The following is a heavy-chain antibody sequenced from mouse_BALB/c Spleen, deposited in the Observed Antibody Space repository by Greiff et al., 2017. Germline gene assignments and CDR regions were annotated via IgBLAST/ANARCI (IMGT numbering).Heavy chain of an antibody. CDR1: GFTFSDYG. Sequence: EVKLVESGGGLVQPGGSRKLSCAASGFTFSDYGMAWVRQAPGKGPEWVAFISNLAYSIYYADTVTGRFTISRENAKNTLYLEMSSLRSEDTAMYYGAIFDYGSYDYAMDYWGQGTSVTVAS. CDR3: AIFDYGSYDYAMDY. D-gene: IGHD2-1*01. CDR2: ISNLAYSI. J-gene: IGHJ4*01. V-gene: IGHV5-15*02.